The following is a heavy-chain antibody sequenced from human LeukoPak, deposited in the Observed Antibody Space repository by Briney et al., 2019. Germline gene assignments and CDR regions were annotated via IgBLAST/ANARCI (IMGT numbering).Heavy chain of an antibody. CDR1: GGSISSYY. CDR2: VYTTGST. J-gene: IGHJ5*02. Sequence: SETLSLTCTVSGGSISSYYWTWIRQPAGKGLEWIGRVYTTGSTNYNPSLKSRVTMSVDTSKNQFSLKLSSVTAADTAVYYCARQGDWYGSGSGWFDPWGQGTLVTVSS. CDR3: ARQGDWYGSGSGWFDP. V-gene: IGHV4-4*07. D-gene: IGHD3-10*01.